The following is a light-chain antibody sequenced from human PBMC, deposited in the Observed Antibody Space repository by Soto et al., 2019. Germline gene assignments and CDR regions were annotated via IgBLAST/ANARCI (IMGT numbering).Light chain of an antibody. V-gene: IGLV1-51*01. CDR3: ATWDDSLSSFI. CDR1: SSNIGNDY. CDR2: DND. Sequence: QSVLTQPPSVSAAPGEKVSISCSGSSSNIGNDYVSWYQQLPGTAPKLLIYDNDKRPSGIPDRFSGSKSGTSATLGITGLQTGDEAYYHCATWDDSLSSFIFGGGTKVTVL. J-gene: IGLJ2*01.